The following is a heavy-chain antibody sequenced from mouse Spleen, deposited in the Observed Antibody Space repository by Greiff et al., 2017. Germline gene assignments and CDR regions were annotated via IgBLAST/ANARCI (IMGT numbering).Heavy chain of an antibody. J-gene: IGHJ2*01. V-gene: IGHV1-42*01. CDR3: ARRGTTTFDY. CDR1: GYSFTGYY. D-gene: IGHD1-1*01. Sequence: EVQLQQSGPELVKPGASVKISCKASGYSFTGYYMNWVKQSPEKSLEWIGEINPSTGGTTYNQKFKGKATLTVDKSSSTAYMQLKSLTSEDSAVYYYARRGTTTFDYWGQGTTLTVSS. CDR2: INPSTGGT.